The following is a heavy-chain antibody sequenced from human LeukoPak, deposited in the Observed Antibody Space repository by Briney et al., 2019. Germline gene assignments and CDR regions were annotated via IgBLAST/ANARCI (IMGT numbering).Heavy chain of an antibody. V-gene: IGHV5-51*01. CDR2: IYPGDSDT. CDR3: AAGWYGGPYDY. CDR1: GYRFTDYW. D-gene: IGHD6-19*01. J-gene: IGHJ4*02. Sequence: GESLKISCQGSGYRFTDYWIGWVRQMPGKGPEWMAIIYPGDSDTRCSPSFQGRVTISADKSISTAYLQWSSLKASDTAMYYCAAGWYGGPYDYWSQGILVTVSS.